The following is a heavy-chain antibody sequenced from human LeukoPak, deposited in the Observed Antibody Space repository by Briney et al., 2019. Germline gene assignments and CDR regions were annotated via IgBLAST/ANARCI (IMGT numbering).Heavy chain of an antibody. Sequence: SGPTLVNPTQTLTLTCTFSGFSLSTSGVGVGWIRQPPGKALEWLALIYWDDDKRYSPSLKTRLTITKDTSKNQVVLTMTNMDPVDTATYYCAHSKGSYGSRPKAVAYWGQGTLVTVSS. D-gene: IGHD1-26*01. CDR2: IYWDDDK. CDR3: AHSKGSYGSRPKAVAY. J-gene: IGHJ4*02. CDR1: GFSLSTSGVG. V-gene: IGHV2-5*02.